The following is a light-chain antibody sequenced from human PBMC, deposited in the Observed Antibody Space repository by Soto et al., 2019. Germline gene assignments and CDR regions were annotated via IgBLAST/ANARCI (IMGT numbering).Light chain of an antibody. J-gene: IGLJ2*01. CDR3: AAWEDSLNGVL. V-gene: IGLV1-44*01. CDR2: NNN. Sequence: QSVLTQAPSASGTPGQRVTISCSGTSSNIGSDSVNWYQQLPGTAPNLLIYNNNQRPSGVPDRFSCSKSGTSASLAISGLQSEDEADYYCAAWEDSLNGVLFGGGTKVTVL. CDR1: SSNIGSDS.